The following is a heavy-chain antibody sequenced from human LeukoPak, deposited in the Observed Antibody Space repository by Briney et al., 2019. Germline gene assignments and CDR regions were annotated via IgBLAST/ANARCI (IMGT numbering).Heavy chain of an antibody. D-gene: IGHD4-17*01. CDR3: ARGDDYGDYAVY. J-gene: IGHJ4*02. V-gene: IGHV4-59*01. CDR1: GGSISSYY. Sequence: SETMSPTCTFAGGSISSYYWSWIRQPPGRVLEWIGYIYYSGSTNYNPSLKSRVTISVDTSKNQFSLKLSSVTAADTAVYYCARGDDYGDYAVYWGQGTLVTVSS. CDR2: IYYSGST.